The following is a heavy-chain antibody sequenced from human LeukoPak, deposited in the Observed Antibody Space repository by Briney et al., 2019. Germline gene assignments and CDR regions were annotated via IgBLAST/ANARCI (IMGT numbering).Heavy chain of an antibody. J-gene: IGHJ4*02. CDR3: AREGSEGYLFDY. CDR1: GDSVSSSSAA. D-gene: IGHD1-1*01. V-gene: IGHV6-1*01. Sequence: SQTLSLTCAISGDSVSSSSAAWSWIRQSPSRGLEWLGRTYYRSKWYNDYAVSVKSRITINPDTSKNQFSLQLNPMAPEDTAVYYCAREGSEGYLFDYWGQGTLVTVSS. CDR2: TYYRSKWYN.